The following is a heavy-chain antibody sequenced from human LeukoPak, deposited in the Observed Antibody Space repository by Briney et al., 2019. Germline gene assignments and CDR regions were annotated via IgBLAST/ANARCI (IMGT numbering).Heavy chain of an antibody. J-gene: IGHJ4*02. Sequence: PSETLSLTCAVSGYSISSGYYWGWIRQPPGKGLEWIGNKHQSGSTYYNPFLKSRVTISEDTSKNHFSLKLTSVTAADTAVYYCVRTPYSGARYYFDCWGQGTLVTVSS. CDR3: VRTPYSGARYYFDC. CDR2: KHQSGST. V-gene: IGHV4-38-2*01. D-gene: IGHD1-26*01. CDR1: GYSISSGYY.